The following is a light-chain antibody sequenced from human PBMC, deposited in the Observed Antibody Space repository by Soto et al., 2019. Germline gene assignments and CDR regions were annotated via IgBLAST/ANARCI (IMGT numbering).Light chain of an antibody. CDR3: QPYNSYSGT. Sequence: DIQMTQSPSTLSASVGDRVTITCRASQRISNWLAWYQQKPGKAPKLVIYRASTLESGVPSRFSGSGSGTEFTLTISSLQPDDFATYFCQPYNSYSGTFGPGTKVDIK. V-gene: IGKV1-5*03. CDR1: QRISNW. J-gene: IGKJ3*01. CDR2: RAS.